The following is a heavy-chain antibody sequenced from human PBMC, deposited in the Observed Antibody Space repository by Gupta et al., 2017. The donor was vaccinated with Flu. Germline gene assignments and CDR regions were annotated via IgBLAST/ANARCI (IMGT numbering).Heavy chain of an antibody. V-gene: IGHV3-74*01. D-gene: IGHD1-1*01. CDR1: GFTFSRYW. J-gene: IGHJ4*02. Sequence: EVQLVESGGGLVQPGGSLRLSCGVSGFTFSRYWMHWIRQPPGKGLVWVSRTKEDGSITNYADSGKGRFTISRDNAENKLCLEMSSLRDDDTAVYFCARDVTGREEHWGQGTLSPSP. CDR2: TKEDGSIT. CDR3: ARDVTGREEH.